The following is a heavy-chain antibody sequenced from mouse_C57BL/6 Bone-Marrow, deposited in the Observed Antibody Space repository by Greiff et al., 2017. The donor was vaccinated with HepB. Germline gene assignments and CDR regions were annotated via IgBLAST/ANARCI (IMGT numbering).Heavy chain of an antibody. CDR2: IYPRSGNT. CDR3: AVVATPHWYFDV. CDR1: GYTFTSYG. Sequence: VQLQESGAELARPGASVKLSCKASGYTFTSYGISWVKQRTGQGLEWIGEIYPRSGNTYYNEKFKGKATLTADKSSSTAYMELRSLTSEDSAVYFCAVVATPHWYFDVWGTGTTVTVSS. V-gene: IGHV1-81*01. J-gene: IGHJ1*03. D-gene: IGHD1-1*01.